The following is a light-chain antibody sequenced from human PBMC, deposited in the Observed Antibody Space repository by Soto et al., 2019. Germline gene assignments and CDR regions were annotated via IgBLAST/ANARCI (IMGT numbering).Light chain of an antibody. Sequence: QSVLTQPPSVSGAPGQRVTISCTGSSSNIGAHYDVHWYQQLPGTAPKLLIYGNSNRPSGVPDRFSGSKSGTSASLAITGLQAEDEADYYCQSYDNSLSVYVFGTGTKFTVL. CDR2: GNS. CDR3: QSYDNSLSVYV. V-gene: IGLV1-40*01. J-gene: IGLJ1*01. CDR1: SSNIGAHYD.